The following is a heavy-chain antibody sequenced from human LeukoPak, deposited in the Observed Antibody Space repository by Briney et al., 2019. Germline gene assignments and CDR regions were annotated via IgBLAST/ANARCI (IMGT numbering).Heavy chain of an antibody. CDR1: GFTFSSYA. Sequence: GGSLRLSCAASGFTFSSYAMSSVRQAPGKGLEWVSGISGSAYSTYYADSVQGRFTISRDNSKNTLYLQMNSLRAEDTAVYYCAKEAGYSGYDYPDYWGQGTLVTVSS. CDR2: ISGSAYST. V-gene: IGHV3-23*01. J-gene: IGHJ4*02. D-gene: IGHD5-12*01. CDR3: AKEAGYSGYDYPDY.